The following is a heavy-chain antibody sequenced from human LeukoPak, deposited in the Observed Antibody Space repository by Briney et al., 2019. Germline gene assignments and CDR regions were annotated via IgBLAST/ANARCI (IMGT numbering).Heavy chain of an antibody. V-gene: IGHV4-39*02. CDR3: ARVDTAMAIDY. CDR1: GDSISSRSYY. Sequence: SETLSLTCTVSGDSISSRSYYWGWIRQPPGKGLAWIGSIYYSGGTYYNPSLRSRVTISVDTSKDHFSLKLNSVTAADTAVYYCARVDTAMAIDYWGQGTLVTVSS. CDR2: IYYSGGT. J-gene: IGHJ4*02. D-gene: IGHD5-18*01.